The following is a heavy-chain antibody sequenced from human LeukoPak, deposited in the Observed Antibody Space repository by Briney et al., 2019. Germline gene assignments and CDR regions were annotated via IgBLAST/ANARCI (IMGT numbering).Heavy chain of an antibody. CDR3: ARGGRSVAYYFDN. V-gene: IGHV3-21*01. Sequence: GGSLRLSCAASGFTFSSYSMNWVRQAPGKGLEWVSSISSSSSYIYYADSVKGRFTTSRDNAKNSLYLQMNSLRAEDTAVYYCARGGRSVAYYFDNWGQGTLVTVSS. CDR2: ISSSSSYI. J-gene: IGHJ4*02. D-gene: IGHD4-23*01. CDR1: GFTFSSYS.